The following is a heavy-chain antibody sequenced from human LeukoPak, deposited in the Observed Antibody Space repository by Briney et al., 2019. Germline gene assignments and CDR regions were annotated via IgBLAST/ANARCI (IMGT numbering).Heavy chain of an antibody. CDR1: EVTFVRYA. V-gene: IGHV3-23*01. J-gene: IGHJ4*02. CDR3: AKRGVVIRVILVGFHKEAYYFES. D-gene: IGHD3-22*01. Sequence: GGSLRLSCAASEVTFVRYAMNWVRQAPGKGLEWVAGISDSGGSTNYADSVKGRFTISRDNPKNTLYLQMNSLRAEDTAVYFCAKRGVVIRVILVGFHKEAYYFESWGQGALVTVSS. CDR2: ISDSGGST.